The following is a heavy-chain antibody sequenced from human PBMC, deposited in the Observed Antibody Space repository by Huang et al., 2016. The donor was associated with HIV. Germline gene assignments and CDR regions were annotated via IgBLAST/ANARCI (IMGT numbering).Heavy chain of an antibody. V-gene: IGHV3-30*02. Sequence: QVLLVESGGTVVQPGGSLRLSCAASGSTFSRYSMTWVRQAPGEGLGWVAFIRFEASHQYYADSVKGRFTISRDDSKSTVFLQMDGMGVEDTAVYFCSTGSGSYLDFWGPGTLVTVSS. CDR1: GSTFSRYS. J-gene: IGHJ4*02. D-gene: IGHD1-26*01. CDR2: IRFEASHQ. CDR3: STGSGSYLDF.